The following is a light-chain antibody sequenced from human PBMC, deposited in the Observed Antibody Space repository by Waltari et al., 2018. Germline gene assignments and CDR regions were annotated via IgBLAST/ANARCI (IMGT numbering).Light chain of an antibody. CDR3: QQYGSPLWS. CDR1: QTLSSSY. J-gene: IGKJ1*01. Sequence: EIVLTQSPDTLSLSPGERATLSCRASQTLSSSYLAWYQQKPGQAPRLLIYRTSSRATGIPDRFSGSGSGTDFGLTINRLEPEDSAVYYCQQYGSPLWSFGQGTKVEIK. CDR2: RTS. V-gene: IGKV3-20*01.